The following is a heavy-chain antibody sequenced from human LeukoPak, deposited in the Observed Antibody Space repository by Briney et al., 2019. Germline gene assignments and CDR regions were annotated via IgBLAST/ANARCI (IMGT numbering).Heavy chain of an antibody. CDR3: ARDWQYYYDSSGKVHFDY. CDR1: GFTFSSYR. Sequence: GGSLRLSCAASGFTFSSYRMTWVRQAPGKGLEWVSSISSSSSCIYYADSVKGRFTISRDNAKNSLYLQMNSLRAEDTAVYYCARDWQYYYDSSGKVHFDYWGQGTLVTVSS. CDR2: ISSSSSCI. V-gene: IGHV3-21*01. D-gene: IGHD3-22*01. J-gene: IGHJ4*02.